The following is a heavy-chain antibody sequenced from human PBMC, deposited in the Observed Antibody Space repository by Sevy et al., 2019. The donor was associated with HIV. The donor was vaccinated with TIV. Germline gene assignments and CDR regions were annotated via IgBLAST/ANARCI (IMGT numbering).Heavy chain of an antibody. D-gene: IGHD3-10*01. CDR3: ARKGGPYGIGFDP. CDR2: ISSSGTTI. CDR1: GFTFSSYE. Sequence: GGSLRLSCAASGFTFSSYEMTWVRQAPGKGLEWISSISSSGTTIYYGDSVEGRFTISRDNPKNSLYLQMNSLRAEDTAFYYCARKGGPYGIGFDPWGQGTLVTVSP. J-gene: IGHJ5*02. V-gene: IGHV3-48*03.